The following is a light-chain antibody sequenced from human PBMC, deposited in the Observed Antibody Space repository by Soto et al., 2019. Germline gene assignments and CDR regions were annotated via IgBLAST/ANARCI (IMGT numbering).Light chain of an antibody. CDR3: QQYQSDTWT. J-gene: IGKJ1*01. CDR2: YAS. Sequence: DIQMTQSPSSLSASVGDRVTLTCRASQDISQYLAWYQQRPGKVPKLLIYYASTLQSGVPSRFSGSGSGTEFTLTISSLQPDDFATYYCQQYQSDTWTFXQGTKVDIK. CDR1: QDISQY. V-gene: IGKV1-27*01.